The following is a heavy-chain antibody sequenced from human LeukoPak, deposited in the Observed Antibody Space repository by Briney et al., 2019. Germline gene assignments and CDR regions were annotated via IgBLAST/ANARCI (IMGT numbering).Heavy chain of an antibody. CDR1: GGSISSHY. J-gene: IGHJ4*02. V-gene: IGHV4-59*11. Sequence: SETLSLTCTVSGGSISSHYWSWIRQPPGKGLEWIGYISYGGGTIYNPSLRSRVTISADTSKNQFSLRLSSVTAADTAVYYCARIRDSSGYPYDYWGQGTLVTVSS. CDR3: ARIRDSSGYPYDY. D-gene: IGHD3-22*01. CDR2: ISYGGGT.